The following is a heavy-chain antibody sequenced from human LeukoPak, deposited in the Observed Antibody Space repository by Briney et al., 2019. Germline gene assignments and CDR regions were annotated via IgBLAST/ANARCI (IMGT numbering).Heavy chain of an antibody. V-gene: IGHV3-30-3*01. Sequence: GGSLRLSCAASGFTFSSYATHWVRQAPGKGLEWVAVISYDGSNKYYVDSVKGRFTISRDNSKNTLYLQMNSLRAEDTAIYFCAKDLLPVAAFDIWGQGTMVTVSS. CDR3: AKDLLPVAAFDI. CDR2: ISYDGSNK. D-gene: IGHD2-2*01. CDR1: GFTFSSYA. J-gene: IGHJ3*02.